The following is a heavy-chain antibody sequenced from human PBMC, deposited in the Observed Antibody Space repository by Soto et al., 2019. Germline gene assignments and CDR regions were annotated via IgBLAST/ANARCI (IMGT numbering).Heavy chain of an antibody. CDR3: ARDSGAKLSSS. D-gene: IGHD6-13*01. Sequence: SVKVSCKASGGTFSSYRFNWVRQARGQGLEWLGGIVPIYRTADYAQKFQGRVTITADESTRTVYMGLSSLKSQDTALYYCARDSGAKLSSSWGQGTLVTVSS. V-gene: IGHV1-69*13. CDR1: GGTFSSYR. J-gene: IGHJ4*02. CDR2: IVPIYRTA.